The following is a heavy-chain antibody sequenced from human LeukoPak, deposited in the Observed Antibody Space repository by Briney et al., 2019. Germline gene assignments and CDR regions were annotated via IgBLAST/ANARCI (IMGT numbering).Heavy chain of an antibody. J-gene: IGHJ4*02. D-gene: IGHD2-15*01. CDR2: MNPNSGNT. V-gene: IGHV1-8*03. CDR1: GYSFTSYD. CDR3: ARSGSPFDY. Sequence: GASVKVSCKASGYSFTSYDINWVRQATGQGLEWMGWMNPNSGNTAYAQKFQGRVTITRNTPVSTAYMELSSLRSEDTAVYYCARSGSPFDYWGQGTLVTVSS.